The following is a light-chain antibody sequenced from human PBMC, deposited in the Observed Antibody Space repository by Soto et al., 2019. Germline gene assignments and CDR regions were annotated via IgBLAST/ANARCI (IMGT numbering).Light chain of an antibody. CDR2: DTP. J-gene: IGKJ2*01. Sequence: DIQMTQSPSSLSASVGDRVTITCQASHDITKYLNWYQQKPGKAPKLLIYDTPNLETGVPFRFSGRGSGTNFTLTISGLRPEDFATYYCQYYDNFPPMFTFGQGTKLEMK. CDR1: HDITKY. CDR3: QYYDNFPPMFT. V-gene: IGKV1-33*01.